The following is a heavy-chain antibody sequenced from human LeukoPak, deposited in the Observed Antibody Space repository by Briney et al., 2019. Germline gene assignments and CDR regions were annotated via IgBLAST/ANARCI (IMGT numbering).Heavy chain of an antibody. D-gene: IGHD3-9*01. Sequence: GGSLRLSCAASGFTFTSYAMSWVRQAPGKGLEWVSYISSSGSTIYYADSVKGRFTISRDNAKNSLYLQMNSLRAEDTAVYYCARKTYYDILTGLDYWGQGTPVTVSS. CDR2: ISSSGSTI. V-gene: IGHV3-48*03. CDR3: ARKTYYDILTGLDY. CDR1: GFTFTSYA. J-gene: IGHJ4*02.